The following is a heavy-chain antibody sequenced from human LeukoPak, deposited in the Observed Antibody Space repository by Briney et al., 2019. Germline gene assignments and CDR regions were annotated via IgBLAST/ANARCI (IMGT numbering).Heavy chain of an antibody. CDR2: ISAYTGNT. Sequence: GASVKVSCKVSGYTFTSFGISWVRQAPGQGLEWMAWISAYTGNTNYAQELHARVSVSTDTSPSTAYMELRSLRPDDTAVYYCARSWSERSRHYYGLDVWGQGTTVTVSS. CDR1: GYTFTSFG. J-gene: IGHJ6*02. D-gene: IGHD6-13*01. CDR3: ARSWSERSRHYYGLDV. V-gene: IGHV1-18*01.